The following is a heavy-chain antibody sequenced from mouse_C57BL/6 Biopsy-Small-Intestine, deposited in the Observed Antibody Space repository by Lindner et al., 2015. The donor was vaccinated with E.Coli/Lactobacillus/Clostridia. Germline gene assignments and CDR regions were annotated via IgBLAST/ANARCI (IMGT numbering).Heavy chain of an antibody. J-gene: IGHJ4*01. CDR1: GYSFTDYN. D-gene: IGHD2-5*01. V-gene: IGHV1-39*01. Sequence: VQLQESGPVLVKPGPSVKISCKASGYSFTDYNMNWVKQSNGKSLEWIGVINPNYGTTSYNQKFKGKATLTVDQSSSTAYMQLNSLTSEDSAVYYCARRDSNYRNYYAMDYWVKEPQSPSPQ. CDR2: INPNYGTT. CDR3: ARRDSNYRNYYAMDY.